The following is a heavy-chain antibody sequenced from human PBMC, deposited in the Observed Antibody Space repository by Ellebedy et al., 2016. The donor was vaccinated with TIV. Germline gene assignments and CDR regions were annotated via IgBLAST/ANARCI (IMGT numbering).Heavy chain of an antibody. D-gene: IGHD6-6*01. CDR2: ISGSGGGT. J-gene: IGHJ4*02. CDR3: AKDVSSSGYYFDY. Sequence: GESLKISCAASGFTFSTSAMSWVRQAPGKGLEWVSAISGSGGGTYYADSVKGRFTISRDNSKNTLYLQMNSLRAEDTAVYYCAKDVSSSGYYFDYWGQGTLVTVSS. V-gene: IGHV3-23*01. CDR1: GFTFSTSA.